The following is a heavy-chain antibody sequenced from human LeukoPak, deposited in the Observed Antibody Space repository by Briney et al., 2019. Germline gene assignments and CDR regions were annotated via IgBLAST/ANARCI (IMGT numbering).Heavy chain of an antibody. CDR2: IYYSGST. CDR1: GGSISRYY. CDR3: AREVSMSGSGSYDY. Sequence: SSETLSLTCTVSGGSISRYYWSWIRQPPGKGLEWIGYIYYSGSTNYNPSLKSRVTISVDTSKNQFSLKLSSVTAADTAVYYCAREVSMSGSGSYDYWGQGTLVTVSS. D-gene: IGHD3-10*01. J-gene: IGHJ4*02. V-gene: IGHV4-59*01.